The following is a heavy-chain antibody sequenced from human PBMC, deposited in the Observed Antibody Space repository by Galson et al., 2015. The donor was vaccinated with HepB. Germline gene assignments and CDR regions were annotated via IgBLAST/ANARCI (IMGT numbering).Heavy chain of an antibody. D-gene: IGHD3-10*01. J-gene: IGHJ3*02. CDR2: IRSKAYGGTT. Sequence: SLRLSCAASGFTFGDYAMSWVRQAPGKGLEWVGFIRSKAYGGTTEYAASVKGRFTISRDDSKSIAYLQMNSLKTEDTAVYYCTREIRLGVRGVIIRGAFDIWGQGTMVTVSS. CDR3: TREIRLGVRGVIIRGAFDI. CDR1: GFTFGDYA. V-gene: IGHV3-49*04.